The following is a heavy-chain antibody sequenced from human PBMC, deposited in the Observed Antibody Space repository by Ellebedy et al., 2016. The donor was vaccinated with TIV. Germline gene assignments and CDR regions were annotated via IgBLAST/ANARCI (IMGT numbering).Heavy chain of an antibody. Sequence: PGGSLRLSCAASGFSFSNYHMNWVRQAPGKGLELVSFISDSGTVPYYADSMKGRFTISRDNAKNSLYLQMNSLRDKDTAIYYCTSDYEQKPNDYWGRGTLVTVSS. D-gene: IGHD3-16*01. CDR1: GFSFSNYH. V-gene: IGHV3-21*06. J-gene: IGHJ4*02. CDR2: ISDSGTVP. CDR3: TSDYEQKPNDY.